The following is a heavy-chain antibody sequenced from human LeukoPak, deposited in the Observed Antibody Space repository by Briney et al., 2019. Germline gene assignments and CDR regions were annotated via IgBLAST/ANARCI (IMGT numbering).Heavy chain of an antibody. V-gene: IGHV3-33*06. CDR3: AKGSDTATDY. J-gene: IGHJ4*02. D-gene: IGHD5-18*01. CDR2: IWYDGSNK. Sequence: PGRSVRLSCAASGFTFSSYGMHWVRQAPGKGLVWVAVIWYDGSNKYYADSVKGRFTISRDNSKNTLYLQMNCLRAEDTAVYYCAKGSDTATDYWGQGTLVTVSS. CDR1: GFTFSSYG.